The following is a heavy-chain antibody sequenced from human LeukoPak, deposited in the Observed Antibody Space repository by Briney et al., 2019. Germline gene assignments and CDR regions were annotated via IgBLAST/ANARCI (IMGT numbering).Heavy chain of an antibody. CDR1: GYTFTAFY. Sequence: ASVKVSCKASGYTFTAFYFHWVRQAPGQGLECMGWINPNNGDTRYAQNFQGRVTMTRDTSITTLYLELSGLRSDGTAIYYCAREAGDNAYDFWGPGTMVTVSS. CDR3: AREAGDNAYDF. J-gene: IGHJ3*01. V-gene: IGHV1-2*02. D-gene: IGHD3-16*01. CDR2: INPNNGDT.